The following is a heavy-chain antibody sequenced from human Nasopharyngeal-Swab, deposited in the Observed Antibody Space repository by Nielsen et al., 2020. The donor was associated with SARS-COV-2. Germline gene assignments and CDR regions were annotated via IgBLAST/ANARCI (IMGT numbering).Heavy chain of an antibody. Sequence: WVRQAPGQGLEWMGWISAYNGNTNYAQKLQGRVTMTTDTFTSTAYMELRSLRSDDTAVYYCARSQYCSGGSCYSGNWFDPWGQGTLVTVSS. CDR2: ISAYNGNT. J-gene: IGHJ5*02. D-gene: IGHD2-15*01. V-gene: IGHV1-18*01. CDR3: ARSQYCSGGSCYSGNWFDP.